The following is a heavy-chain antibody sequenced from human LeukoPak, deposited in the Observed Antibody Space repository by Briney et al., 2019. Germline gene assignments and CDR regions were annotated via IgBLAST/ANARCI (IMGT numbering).Heavy chain of an antibody. CDR1: GFTFSSYG. Sequence: GGSLRLSCAASGFTFSSYGMSWVRQTPGKGLQWVSVTYSGGSTYYADSVKGRFTISRDNFKNTLDLQMNSLRAEDTAVYYCARDLSGIWFGGYYFDYWGQGTLVTVSS. J-gene: IGHJ4*02. CDR2: TYSGGST. V-gene: IGHV3-66*01. D-gene: IGHD3-10*01. CDR3: ARDLSGIWFGGYYFDY.